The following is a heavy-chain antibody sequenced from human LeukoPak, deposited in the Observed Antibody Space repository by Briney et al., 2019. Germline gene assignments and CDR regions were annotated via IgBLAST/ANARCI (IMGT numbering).Heavy chain of an antibody. Sequence: GGSLRLSCAASGFTFSSYAMSWVRQAPGKGLEWVSLLSGSGGTTYYADSVKGRFTISRDNSKNTLYLQMNSLRAEDTAVYYCARDIWDRKAFDYWGQGTLVTVSS. D-gene: IGHD1-14*01. CDR3: ARDIWDRKAFDY. CDR2: LSGSGGTT. CDR1: GFTFSSYA. J-gene: IGHJ4*02. V-gene: IGHV3-23*01.